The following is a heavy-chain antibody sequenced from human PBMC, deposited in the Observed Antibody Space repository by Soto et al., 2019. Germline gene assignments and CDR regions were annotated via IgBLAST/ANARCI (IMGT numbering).Heavy chain of an antibody. CDR1: GYTFSSYD. Sequence: QVQLVQSGAEVKKPGASVKVSCKASGYTFSSYDINWVRQATGQGLEWMGWLNPNSGDTGYAQKFQGRVTLTRNSAMTTAYIELCSLRSDDTAVYYCATSGGGWYLYWGQGTLVTVSS. CDR2: LNPNSGDT. D-gene: IGHD6-19*01. CDR3: ATSGGGWYLY. J-gene: IGHJ4*02. V-gene: IGHV1-8*01.